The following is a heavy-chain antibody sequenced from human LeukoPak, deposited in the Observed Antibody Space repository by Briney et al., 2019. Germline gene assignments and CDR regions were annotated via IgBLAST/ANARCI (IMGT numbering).Heavy chain of an antibody. D-gene: IGHD5-24*01. CDR3: ARDLGDGYNPFDY. J-gene: IGHJ4*02. CDR1: GGSISSSSYY. CDR2: IYYSGST. V-gene: IGHV4-39*07. Sequence: SETLSLTCTVSGGSISSSSYYWGWIRQPPGKGLEWIGSIYYSGSTYYNPSLKSRVTISVDTSKNQFSLKLSSVTAADTAVYYCARDLGDGYNPFDYWGQGTLVTVSS.